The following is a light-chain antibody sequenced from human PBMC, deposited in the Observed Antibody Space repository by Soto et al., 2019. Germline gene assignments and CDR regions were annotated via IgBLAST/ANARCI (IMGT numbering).Light chain of an antibody. J-gene: IGLJ3*02. CDR1: SSNIASNN. Sequence: QAVVTQPPSASGTPGQRVTISCSGSSSNIASNNVYWYQHLPGTAPTLLIYKNSQRPSGVPDRFSGSKSGTSASLAISGLRSEDEADYYCATWDDGLSGWVFGGGTKLTVL. V-gene: IGLV1-47*01. CDR2: KNS. CDR3: ATWDDGLSGWV.